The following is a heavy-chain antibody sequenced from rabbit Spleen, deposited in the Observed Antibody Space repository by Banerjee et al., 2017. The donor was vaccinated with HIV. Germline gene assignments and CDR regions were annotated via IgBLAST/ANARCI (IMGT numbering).Heavy chain of an antibody. D-gene: IGHD1-1*01. CDR2: IDPIFGRT. Sequence: QEQLVESGGGLVKPGASLTLICTASGFSFSSGYDMSWVRQAPGKGLEWIGYIDPIFGRTYYASWVNGRFSISSHNAQNTVSLQMNSLTAADTATYFCARVAASVYTYFNLWAQGPSSPS. CDR1: GFSFSSGYD. J-gene: IGHJ4*01. CDR3: ARVAASVYTYFNL. V-gene: IGHV1S45*01.